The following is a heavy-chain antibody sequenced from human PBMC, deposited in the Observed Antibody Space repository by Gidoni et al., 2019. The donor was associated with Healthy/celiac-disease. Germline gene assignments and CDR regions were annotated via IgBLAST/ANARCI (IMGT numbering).Heavy chain of an antibody. J-gene: IGHJ4*02. D-gene: IGHD3-22*01. CDR1: GFTFSSYS. Sequence: EVQLVESGGGLVKPGGSLRLSCAASGFTFSSYSMNWVRQAPGKGLEWVSSISSSSSYIYYADSVKGRFTISRDNAKNSLYLQMNSLRAEDTAVYYCARGPEYYYDSSGYWGQGTLVTVSS. V-gene: IGHV3-21*01. CDR3: ARGPEYYYDSSGY. CDR2: ISSSSSYI.